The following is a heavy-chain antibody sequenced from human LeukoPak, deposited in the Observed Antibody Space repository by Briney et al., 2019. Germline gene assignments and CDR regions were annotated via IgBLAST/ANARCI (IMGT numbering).Heavy chain of an antibody. CDR3: AREAYDSSGNWFDP. CDR1: GGSISSYY. CDR2: TYYSGST. D-gene: IGHD3-22*01. V-gene: IGHV4-59*01. J-gene: IGHJ5*02. Sequence: PSETLSLTFTVPGGSISSYYWSWIRQPPGKGLEWIGYTYYSGSTNYNPSLKRRVTISVDTSKNQFSLKLSSVTAADTAVYYCAREAYDSSGNWFDPWGQGTLVTVSS.